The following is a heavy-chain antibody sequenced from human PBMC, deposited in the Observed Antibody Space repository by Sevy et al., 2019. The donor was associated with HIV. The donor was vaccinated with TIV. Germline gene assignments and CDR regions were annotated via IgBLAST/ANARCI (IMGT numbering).Heavy chain of an antibody. J-gene: IGHJ4*02. V-gene: IGHV4-38-2*01. CDR2: MYHTGGA. CDR3: ARIGGSHRYFDN. Sequence: SETLSLKCSVSGYSISSGFYWGWIRQSPGEGLEWIESMYHTGGAFYTPSLKRRVTISLDTSKNQFSLKLTSMTAADTAIYYCARIGGSHRYFDNWGQGTLVTVSS. D-gene: IGHD3-16*01. CDR1: GYSISSGFY.